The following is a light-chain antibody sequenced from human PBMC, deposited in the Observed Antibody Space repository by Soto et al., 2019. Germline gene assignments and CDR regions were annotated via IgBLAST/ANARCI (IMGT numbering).Light chain of an antibody. CDR2: ANG. J-gene: IGLJ1*01. CDR1: SANIGAAYN. CDR3: QSYDRSLSGYV. Sequence: QSVLTQPPSVSGAPGQRVTISCTGSSANIGAAYNVDWYQQLPGTAPKLLIYANGNRPSGVPDRFSGSKSGTSASLAITGLQAEDEADYYCQSYDRSLSGYVLGTGTKVTVL. V-gene: IGLV1-40*01.